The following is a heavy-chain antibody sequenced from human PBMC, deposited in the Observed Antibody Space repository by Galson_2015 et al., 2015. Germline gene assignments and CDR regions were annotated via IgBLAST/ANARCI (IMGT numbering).Heavy chain of an antibody. CDR1: GFTFSSYA. CDR2: ISYDGSNK. J-gene: IGHJ5*02. Sequence: SLRLSCAASGFTFSSYAMHWVRQAPGKGLEWLAVISYDGSNKYYADSVKGRFTISRDNSKNTLYLQMNSLRAEDTAVYYCARADNWNEGESGWFDPWGQGTLVTVSS. V-gene: IGHV3-30-3*01. D-gene: IGHD1-1*01. CDR3: ARADNWNEGESGWFDP.